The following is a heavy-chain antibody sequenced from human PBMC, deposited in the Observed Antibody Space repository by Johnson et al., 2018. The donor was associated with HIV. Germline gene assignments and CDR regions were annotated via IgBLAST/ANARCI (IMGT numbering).Heavy chain of an antibody. D-gene: IGHD1-26*01. CDR2: ISYDGSNK. J-gene: IGHJ3*02. CDR3: AKGLTLRGSYYDAFDI. V-gene: IGHV3-30-3*01. Sequence: QVQLVESGGGVVQPGRSLRLSCAASGFTFSSYAMHWVRQAPGKGLEWVAVISYDGSNKYYADSVKGRFTISRDNSKNTLYLQMNSLRVEDTAVYYCAKGLTLRGSYYDAFDIWGQGTMVTVSS. CDR1: GFTFSSYA.